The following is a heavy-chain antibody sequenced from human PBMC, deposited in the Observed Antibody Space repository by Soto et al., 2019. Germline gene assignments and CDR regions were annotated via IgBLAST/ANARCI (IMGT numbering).Heavy chain of an antibody. J-gene: IGHJ4*02. V-gene: IGHV4-31*03. CDR2: SFYSGST. CDR1: GGSISSGGSY. D-gene: IGHD1-1*01. CDR3: ASDRHGYNDGRNFDY. Sequence: QVQLQESGPGLVKPSQTLSLTCTVSGGSISSGGSYWSWIRQHPGKGLEWIGYSFYSGSTYYNPSLKIRVTISVDSSKNQLSLDLSSVTAAETAVYYCASDRHGYNDGRNFDYWGQGTLVTVSS.